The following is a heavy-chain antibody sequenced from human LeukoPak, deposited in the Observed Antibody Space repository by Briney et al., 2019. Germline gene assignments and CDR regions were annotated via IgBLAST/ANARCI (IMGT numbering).Heavy chain of an antibody. CDR2: ISRSDGNT. J-gene: IGHJ4*02. Sequence: PGGSLRLSCAASGFTFSSDAMSWVRQAPGKGLEWVSAISRSDGNTYYADSVKGRFTISRDNSKNTLYLQMNNLRADDTAVYYCVKDQWDQWGQGTLVTVSS. V-gene: IGHV3-23*01. D-gene: IGHD1-26*01. CDR3: VKDQWDQ. CDR1: GFTFSSDA.